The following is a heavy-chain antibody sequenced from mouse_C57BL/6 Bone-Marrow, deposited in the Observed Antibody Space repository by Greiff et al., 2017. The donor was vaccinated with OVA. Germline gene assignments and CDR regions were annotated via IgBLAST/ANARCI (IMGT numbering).Heavy chain of an antibody. J-gene: IGHJ1*03. Sequence: VQLKQSVAELVRPGASVKLSCTASGFNIKNTYMHWVKQRPEQGLEWIGRIDPANGNTKYAPKFQGKATITADTSSHPAYLQLSRLPSEDTAIYYCARLGLYGSSYGYFDVWGTGTTVTASS. CDR1: GFNIKNTY. CDR2: IDPANGNT. CDR3: ARLGLYGSSYGYFDV. V-gene: IGHV14-3*01. D-gene: IGHD1-1*01.